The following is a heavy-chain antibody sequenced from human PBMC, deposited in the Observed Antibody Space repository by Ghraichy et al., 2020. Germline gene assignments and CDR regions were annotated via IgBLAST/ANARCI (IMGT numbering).Heavy chain of an antibody. V-gene: IGHV4-34*01. CDR3: ARGYPSGSSSWYGTRLYYFDY. J-gene: IGHJ4*02. Sequence: SQTLSLTCAVYGGSFSGYYWSWIRQPPGKGLEWIGEINHSGSTNYNPSLKSRVTISVDTSKNQFSLKLSSVTAADTAVYYCARGYPSGSSSWYGTRLYYFDYWGQGTLVTVSS. D-gene: IGHD6-13*01. CDR1: GGSFSGYY. CDR2: INHSGST.